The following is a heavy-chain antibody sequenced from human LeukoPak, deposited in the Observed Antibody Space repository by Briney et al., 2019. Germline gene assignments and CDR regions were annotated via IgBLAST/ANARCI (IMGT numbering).Heavy chain of an antibody. CDR1: GFTFNSYW. D-gene: IGHD6-13*01. CDR3: ARSIAAAGSY. J-gene: IGHJ4*02. V-gene: IGHV3-7*01. CDR2: IKQDGSVR. Sequence: GGSLRLSCAASGFTFNSYWMSWVRQAPGKGLEWVANIKQDGSVRYYVDSVKGRFTISRDNAENALYLQMYSLRAEDTAVYYCARSIAAAGSYWGQGTLVTVSS.